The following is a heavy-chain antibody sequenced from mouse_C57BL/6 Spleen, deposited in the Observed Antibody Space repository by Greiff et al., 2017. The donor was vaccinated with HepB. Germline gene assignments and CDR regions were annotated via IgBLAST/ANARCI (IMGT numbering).Heavy chain of an antibody. J-gene: IGHJ2*01. CDR1: GFNIKDYY. V-gene: IGHV14-2*01. Sequence: VQLQQSGAELVKPGASVKLSCTASGFNIKDYYMHWVKQRTEQGLEWIGRIDPEDGETKNAPKLQGKATITADTSSNTAYLQLSSLTSEDTAVYYCARATTVAALDYWGQGTTLTVSS. CDR3: ARATTVAALDY. CDR2: IDPEDGET. D-gene: IGHD1-1*01.